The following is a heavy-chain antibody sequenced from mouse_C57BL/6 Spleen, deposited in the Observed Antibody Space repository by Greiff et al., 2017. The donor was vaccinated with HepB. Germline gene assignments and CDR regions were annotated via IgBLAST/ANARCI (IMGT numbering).Heavy chain of an antibody. D-gene: IGHD1-1*01. CDR1: GYTFTSYW. CDR2: IDPSDSYT. Sequence: QVQLKQPGAELVMPGASVKLSCKASGYTFTSYWMHWVKQRPGQGLEWIGEIDPSDSYTNYNQKFKGKSTLTVDKSSSTAYMQLSSLTSEDSAVYYCARSSSHAMDYWGQGTSVTVSS. J-gene: IGHJ4*01. CDR3: ARSSSHAMDY. V-gene: IGHV1-69*01.